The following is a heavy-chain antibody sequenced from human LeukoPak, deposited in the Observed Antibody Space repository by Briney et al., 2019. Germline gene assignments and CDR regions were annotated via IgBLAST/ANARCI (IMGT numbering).Heavy chain of an antibody. V-gene: IGHV3-53*01. CDR3: ARDRAVTALGY. D-gene: IGHD7-27*01. CDR1: GFTFSSYS. CDR2: IYSGGST. Sequence: PVGSLRLSSAASGFTFSSYSMNSVRQAPGKGLEWVSVIYSGGSTYYGDSVKGRFTISRDNSKNTLYLQMNSLRAEDTAVYYCARDRAVTALGYWGQGTLVTVSS. J-gene: IGHJ4*02.